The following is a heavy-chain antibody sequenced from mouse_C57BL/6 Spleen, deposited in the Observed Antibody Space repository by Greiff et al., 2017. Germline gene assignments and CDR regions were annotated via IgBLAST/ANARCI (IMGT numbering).Heavy chain of an antibody. CDR2: SNNYTY. V-gene: IGHV8-2*01. CDR1: FSLSTSGMGL. D-gene: IGHD2-4*01. Sequence: QVTLKLPGPGILLPSQSLSLACTFSGFSLSTSGMGLSWLRKPPGMALVWLASTSNNYTYYNPSLKSRSTFSKETSYYPAFLKLTSVDTAESAADYDSWRGGYDYEADWGQGTLVTVSA. J-gene: IGHJ3*01. CDR3: WRGGYDYEAD.